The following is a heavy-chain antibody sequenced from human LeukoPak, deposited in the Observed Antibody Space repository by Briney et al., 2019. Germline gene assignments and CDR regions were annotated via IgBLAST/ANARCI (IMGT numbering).Heavy chain of an antibody. D-gene: IGHD6-19*01. Sequence: GGSVRLSCAASGFTFSSYEMNWVRQAPGKGLEWVSYISSGSTIYDADSVKGRFTISRDNAKNSLYLQMNSLRAEDTAVYYCARESIAVAGAPFDYWGQGTLVTVSS. CDR3: ARESIAVAGAPFDY. CDR1: GFTFSSYE. CDR2: ISSGSTI. V-gene: IGHV3-48*03. J-gene: IGHJ4*02.